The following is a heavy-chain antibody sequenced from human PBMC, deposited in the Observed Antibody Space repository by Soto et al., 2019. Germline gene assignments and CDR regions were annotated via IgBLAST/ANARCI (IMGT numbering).Heavy chain of an antibody. D-gene: IGHD6-13*01. CDR2: MNPNSGNT. Sequence: ASVKVSCKASGYTFTSYDINWVRQATGQGLVWMGWMNPNSGNTGYAQKFQGRVTMTRNTSISTAYMELSSLRSEDTAVYYCASGRVITAAESRDYFDFWGPGTLVNVSS. V-gene: IGHV1-8*01. CDR3: ASGRVITAAESRDYFDF. J-gene: IGHJ4*02. CDR1: GYTFTSYD.